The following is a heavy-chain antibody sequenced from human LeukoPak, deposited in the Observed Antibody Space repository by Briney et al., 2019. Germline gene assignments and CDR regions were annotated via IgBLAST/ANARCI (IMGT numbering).Heavy chain of an antibody. V-gene: IGHV3-23*01. J-gene: IGHJ4*02. CDR3: AKLDGSGAGSSRPPIDY. CDR2: ISGSGDTT. Sequence: RGGSMRLSWAAAGFIFSSYAMSWVRQAPRKGLGWVSAISGSGDTTYYADSVKGRFTISRDNSKNILYLQIQSLGAEDTAIYYCAKLDGSGAGSSRPPIDYWGQGSLVTVSS. CDR1: GFIFSSYA. D-gene: IGHD3-10*01.